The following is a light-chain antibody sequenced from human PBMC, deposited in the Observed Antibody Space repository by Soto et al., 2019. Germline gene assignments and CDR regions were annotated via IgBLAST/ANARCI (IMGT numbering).Light chain of an antibody. J-gene: IGKJ1*01. CDR1: QSVSSSY. CDR2: GAS. CDR3: HQYNHWPPWT. Sequence: EIVLTQSPGTLSLSPGERATLSCRAIQSVSSSYLAWYQQKPGQAPRLLIYGASTRATGIPARFSGSGSGTEFTLTIRSLQSEDFALYYCHQYNHWPPWTFGPGTKVDI. V-gene: IGKV3-15*01.